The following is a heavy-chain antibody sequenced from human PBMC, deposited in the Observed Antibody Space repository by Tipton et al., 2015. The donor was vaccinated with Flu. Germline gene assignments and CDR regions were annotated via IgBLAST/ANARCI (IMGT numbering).Heavy chain of an antibody. D-gene: IGHD4/OR15-4a*01. CDR3: ARVRVRPDPYYYGMDV. CDR1: GYTFTGYY. J-gene: IGHJ6*02. Sequence: QVQLVQSGPEVKKPGASVKVPCKASGYTFTGYYMHWVRQAPGQGLEWMGWINPNSGGTNYAQKFQGRVTMTRDTSISTAYMELSRLRSDDTAVYYCARVRVRPDPYYYGMDVWGQGTTVTVSS. CDR2: INPNSGGT. V-gene: IGHV1-2*02.